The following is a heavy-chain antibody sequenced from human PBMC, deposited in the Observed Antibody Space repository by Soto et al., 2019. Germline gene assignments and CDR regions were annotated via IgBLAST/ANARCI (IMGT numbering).Heavy chain of an antibody. Sequence: SETLSLTCTVSGGSISSSSYYWGWIRQPPGRGLEWIGRIDYRGSTYYNPSLKSRVTISVATSKNQFSLKLRSVTAADTAVYYCARLTGYSSRWYFPWVPSTQVHFDYWGQGTLVTVPS. V-gene: IGHV4-39*01. CDR3: ARLTGYSSRWYFPWVPSTQVHFDY. CDR1: GGSISSSSYY. D-gene: IGHD6-13*01. CDR2: IDYRGST. J-gene: IGHJ4*02.